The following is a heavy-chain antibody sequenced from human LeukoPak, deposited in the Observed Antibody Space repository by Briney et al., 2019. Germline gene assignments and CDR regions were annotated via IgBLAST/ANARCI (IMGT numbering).Heavy chain of an antibody. CDR1: GFTFGDYA. CDR2: IRSKAYGETI. V-gene: IGHV3-49*04. CDR3: TRGGVDYGDYDRFFEY. J-gene: IGHJ4*02. Sequence: GGSLRLSCTASGFTFGDYAMSWVRQAPGKGLEWVTFIRSKAYGETIDYAASVKGRFITSRDDSKSIAYLQMNSLKIEDTAVYYCTRGGVDYGDYDRFFEYWGQGILVTVSS. D-gene: IGHD4-17*01.